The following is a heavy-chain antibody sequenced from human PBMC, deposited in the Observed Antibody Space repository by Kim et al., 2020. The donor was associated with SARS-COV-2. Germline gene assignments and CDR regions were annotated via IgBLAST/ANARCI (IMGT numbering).Heavy chain of an antibody. CDR3: ARRSAGVDW. CDR2: T. V-gene: IGHV4-34*01. J-gene: IGHJ4*02. Sequence: TNYNPSLKSRVTLSVDTSKNQFPLRLTSLTAADTAVYYCARRSAGVDWWGQGTPVTVSS.